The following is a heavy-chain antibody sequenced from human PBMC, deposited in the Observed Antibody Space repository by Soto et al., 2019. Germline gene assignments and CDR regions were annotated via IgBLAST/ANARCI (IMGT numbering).Heavy chain of an antibody. J-gene: IGHJ4*02. D-gene: IGHD5-18*01. CDR2: IKSKSDAETA. Sequence: EVQLVESGGGSVKPGGSLRLSCAASGLTFSNVWMTWVRQAPGKGLEWVGRIKSKSDAETADVAAPMKARFTISRDYPNNTVFMEMNSLKSDDTALYYCAITAMINRDTSTSFDYWGRGTQVTVSS. CDR3: AITAMINRDTSTSFDY. CDR1: GLTFSNVW. V-gene: IGHV3-15*01.